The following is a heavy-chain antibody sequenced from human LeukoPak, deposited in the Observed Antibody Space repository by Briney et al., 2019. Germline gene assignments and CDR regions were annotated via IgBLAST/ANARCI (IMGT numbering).Heavy chain of an antibody. J-gene: IGHJ4*02. CDR1: GYTFTTYG. V-gene: IGHV1-18*01. CDR3: ASKLFFGELPT. CDR2: ISAYNGDT. Sequence: GASVKVSCKASGYTFTTYGVTWVRQAPRQGLEWMGWISAYNGDTNFAQKFQGRITMTTDTSTSTAYMELRSLRSDDTAVYYCASKLFFGELPTWGQGTLVTVSS. D-gene: IGHD3-10*01.